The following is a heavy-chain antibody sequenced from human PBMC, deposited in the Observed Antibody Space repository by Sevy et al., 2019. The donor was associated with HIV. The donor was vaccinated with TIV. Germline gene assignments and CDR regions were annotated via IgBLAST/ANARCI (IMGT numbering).Heavy chain of an antibody. D-gene: IGHD4-17*01. CDR3: ARALPNVTTVTTPSLDY. J-gene: IGHJ4*02. CDR1: GGSFSGYY. V-gene: IGHV4-34*01. Sequence: SETLSLTCAVYGGSFSGYYWSWIRQPPGKGMEWIGEINHSGSTNYNPSLKSRVTISVDTSKNQFSLKLSSVTAADTAVYYCARALPNVTTVTTPSLDYWGQGTLVTVSS. CDR2: INHSGST.